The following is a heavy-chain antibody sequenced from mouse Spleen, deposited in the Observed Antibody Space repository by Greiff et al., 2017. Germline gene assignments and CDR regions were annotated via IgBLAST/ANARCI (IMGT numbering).Heavy chain of an antibody. CDR1: GYTFTSYG. J-gene: IGHJ3*01. CDR3: ANYYRSSWFAY. V-gene: IGHV1-81*01. D-gene: IGHD2-14*01. CDR2: IYPRSGNT. Sequence: VQRVESGAELARPGASVKLSCKASGYTFTSYGISWVKQRTGQGLEWIGEIYPRSGNTYYNEKFKGKATLTADKSSSTAYMELRSLTSEDSAVYFCANYYRSSWFAYWGQGTLVTVSA.